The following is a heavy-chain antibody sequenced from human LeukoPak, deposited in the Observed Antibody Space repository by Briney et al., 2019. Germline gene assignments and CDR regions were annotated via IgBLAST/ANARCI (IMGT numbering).Heavy chain of an antibody. D-gene: IGHD1-26*01. CDR1: GFTFDNYR. CDR3: TKRVKYGGTWDHFAD. Sequence: PGGSLRLSCAASGFTFDNYRMSWVRQAPGKGLEWVSTVNAYGGNTYYADSVKGRFTISRDNSKSTLILQMNSLRVEDTALYYCTKRVKYGGTWDHFADWGQGTLVTVSS. CDR2: VNAYGGNT. J-gene: IGHJ4*02. V-gene: IGHV3-23*01.